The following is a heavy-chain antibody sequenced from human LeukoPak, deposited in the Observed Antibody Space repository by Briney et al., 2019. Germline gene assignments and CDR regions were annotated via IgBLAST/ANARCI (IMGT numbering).Heavy chain of an antibody. Sequence: SETLSLTCTVSGGSISSYYWSWIRQPPGKGLEWIGYIYYSGSTNYNPSLKSRVTISVDTSKNQFSLKLSSVTAADTAVNYCARARGMIVPFDPWGQGTLVTVSS. V-gene: IGHV4-59*01. CDR2: IYYSGST. CDR1: GGSISSYY. J-gene: IGHJ5*02. D-gene: IGHD3-22*01. CDR3: ARARGMIVPFDP.